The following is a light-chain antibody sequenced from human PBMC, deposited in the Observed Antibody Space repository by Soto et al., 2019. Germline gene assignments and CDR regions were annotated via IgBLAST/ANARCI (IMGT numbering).Light chain of an antibody. CDR1: SVDVGGFEY. V-gene: IGLV2-14*03. CDR3: SSYTSSNPYV. CDR2: DVN. Sequence: QSALTQPASVSGSPGQSIASCCTGTSVDVGGFEYVSWYQQHPGKVPKLMIYDVNNRPSGVSNRFSGSKSGNTASLTISGLQAEDEAAYFSSSYTSSNPYVFGTGTKVTVL. J-gene: IGLJ1*01.